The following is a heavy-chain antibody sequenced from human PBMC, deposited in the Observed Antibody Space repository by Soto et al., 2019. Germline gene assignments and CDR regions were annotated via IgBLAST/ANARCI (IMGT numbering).Heavy chain of an antibody. CDR3: ARGTPQWDSGYDY. CDR1: GGSISRGDYY. J-gene: IGHJ4*02. V-gene: IGHV4-30-4*01. CDR2: IYYSGST. D-gene: IGHD5-12*01. Sequence: SETLSHSCSVSGGSISRGDYYWIGIRQPPGKGLEWIGYIYYSGSTYYNPSLKSRVTISVDTSKNQFSLKLSSVTAADTAVYYCARGTPQWDSGYDYRGQGTLVTVSS.